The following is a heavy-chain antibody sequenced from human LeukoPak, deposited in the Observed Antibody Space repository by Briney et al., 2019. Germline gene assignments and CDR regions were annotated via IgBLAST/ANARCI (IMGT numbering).Heavy chain of an antibody. D-gene: IGHD1-14*01. J-gene: IGHJ3*01. V-gene: IGHV1-2*02. Sequence: ASVKVSCKASGYTFSGYHMHWVRQAPGQGLEWMGWTNPDSGVTKYARKYQGRVTMTNDRSISTAYMEIAGLRPDDTAIYYCAVSFTTVALDVWGQGTKVSVS. CDR3: AVSFTTVALDV. CDR2: TNPDSGVT. CDR1: GYTFSGYH.